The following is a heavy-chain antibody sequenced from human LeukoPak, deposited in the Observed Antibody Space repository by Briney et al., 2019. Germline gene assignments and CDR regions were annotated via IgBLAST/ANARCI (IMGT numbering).Heavy chain of an antibody. Sequence: SETLSLTCTVSGGSISSSSYYWGWIRQPPGKGLEWVGSIYYSGSTYYNPSLKSRVTISVDTSKNQFSLKLSSVTAADTAVYYCARHSYDSSGYHTSESHFDYWGQGTLVTVSS. D-gene: IGHD3-22*01. J-gene: IGHJ4*02. V-gene: IGHV4-39*01. CDR3: ARHSYDSSGYHTSESHFDY. CDR1: GGSISSSSYY. CDR2: IYYSGST.